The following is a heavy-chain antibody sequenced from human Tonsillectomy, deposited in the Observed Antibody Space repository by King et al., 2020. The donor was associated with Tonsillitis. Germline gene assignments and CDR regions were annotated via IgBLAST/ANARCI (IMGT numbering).Heavy chain of an antibody. CDR2: ISGSGGSP. J-gene: IGHJ4*02. Sequence: VQLVESGGGLVQPGGSLRLSCAASGFTFRSYAMSWVRQAPGKGLEWVSAISGSGGSPYYGDSVRGRFTISRDNSKNTLYLQMNGLRAEDTAVYYCAMGYEAGAPFDYWGQGTLVTVSS. V-gene: IGHV3-23*04. CDR3: AMGYEAGAPFDY. D-gene: IGHD5-12*01. CDR1: GFTFRSYA.